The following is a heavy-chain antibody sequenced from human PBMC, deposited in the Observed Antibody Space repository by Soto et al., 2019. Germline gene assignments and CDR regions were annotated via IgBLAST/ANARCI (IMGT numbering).Heavy chain of an antibody. V-gene: IGHV1-69*13. CDR3: ARSIAVAGTDYFDY. J-gene: IGHJ4*02. D-gene: IGHD6-19*01. Sequence: VKVSCKASGGTFSSYAISWVRQAPGQGLEWMGGIIPIFGTANYAQKFQGRVTITADESTSTAYMELSSLRSEDTAVYYCARSIAVAGTDYFDYWGKGPLVTVSS. CDR2: IIPIFGTA. CDR1: GGTFSSYA.